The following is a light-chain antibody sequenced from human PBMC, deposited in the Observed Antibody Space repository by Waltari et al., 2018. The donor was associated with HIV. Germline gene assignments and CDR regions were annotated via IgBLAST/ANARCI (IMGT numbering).Light chain of an antibody. CDR1: QSLSVRY. CDR2: EGV. J-gene: IGKJ1*01. V-gene: IGKV3-20*01. Sequence: EIVLTQSPGILSLSTSDSVNLSCRASQSLSVRYIAWYQQRPGQPPRLLIYEGVTRATGIPDRFSGSGSVRDFSLSISRLEPEDFAVYFCQQYSDSPPGTFGQGTKVEMK. CDR3: QQYSDSPPGT.